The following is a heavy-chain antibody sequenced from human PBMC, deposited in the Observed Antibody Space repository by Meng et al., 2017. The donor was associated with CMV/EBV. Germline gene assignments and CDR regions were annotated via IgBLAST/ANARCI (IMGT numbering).Heavy chain of an antibody. Sequence: LSLTCAVYGGSFSGYYWSWIRQPPGKGLEWIGEINHSGSTNYNPSLKSQVTISVDTSKNQFSLKLSSVTAADTAVYYCARGRQRKFDPWGQGTLVTVSS. CDR1: GGSFSGYY. D-gene: IGHD2-2*01. V-gene: IGHV4-34*01. CDR2: INHSGST. CDR3: ARGRQRKFDP. J-gene: IGHJ5*02.